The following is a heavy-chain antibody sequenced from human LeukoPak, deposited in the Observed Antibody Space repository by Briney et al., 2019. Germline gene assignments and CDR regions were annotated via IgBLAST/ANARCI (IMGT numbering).Heavy chain of an antibody. CDR1: GYTFTDHY. CDR2: INPNSGGT. D-gene: IGHD3-22*01. J-gene: IGHJ4*02. CDR3: AREVDYYDSSDYFPLGY. V-gene: IGHV1-2*02. Sequence: ASVKVSCKASGYTFTDHYMHWVRQAPGQGLEWMGWINPNSGGTNYAQKFQGRVTMTRDTSITTAYMELSRLKSDDTAVYYCAREVDYYDSSDYFPLGYWGRGTLVTVSS.